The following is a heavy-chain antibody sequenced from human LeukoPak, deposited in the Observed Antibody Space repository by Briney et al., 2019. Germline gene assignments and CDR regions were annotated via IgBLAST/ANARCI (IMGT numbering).Heavy chain of an antibody. V-gene: IGHV3-30*02. Sequence: QPGGSLRLSCAASGFTFSSYGMHWVRQAPGKGLEWVAFIRYDGSNKYYADSVKGRFTTSRDNSKNTLYLQMNSLRAEDTAVYYCAKPPSGLVVPAAIVNWGQGTLVTVSS. CDR1: GFTFSSYG. J-gene: IGHJ4*02. CDR3: AKPPSGLVVPAAIVN. D-gene: IGHD2-2*01. CDR2: IRYDGSNK.